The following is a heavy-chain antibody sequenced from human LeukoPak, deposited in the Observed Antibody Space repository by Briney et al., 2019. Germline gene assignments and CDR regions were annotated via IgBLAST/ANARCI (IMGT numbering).Heavy chain of an antibody. J-gene: IGHJ4*02. V-gene: IGHV3-30*04. D-gene: IGHD3-10*01. CDR1: GFTFSSYA. CDR2: ISYDGSNK. Sequence: PAGSLRFSCAASGFTFSSYAMHRVRQAPGKGLEWVAVISYDGSNKYYADSVKGRFTISRDNSKNTLYLQMNSLRAEDTAVYYCARVLDDILWFGELSSYFDYWGQGTLVTVSS. CDR3: ARVLDDILWFGELSSYFDY.